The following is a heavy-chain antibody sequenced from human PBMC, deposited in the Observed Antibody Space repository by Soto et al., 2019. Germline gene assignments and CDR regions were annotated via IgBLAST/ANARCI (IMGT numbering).Heavy chain of an antibody. J-gene: IGHJ4*02. CDR1: GFSLTTSGMS. CDR3: ARIRGGGYNWDELSYFDY. Sequence: SGPTLVNPTQTLTLTCTFSGFSLTTSGMSVNRIRQPPGKALEWLALIDWNDDKYYSTSLKTRLTISKDTSKNQVVLTMTNMDPVDTGTYYCARIRGGGYNWDELSYFDYWGQGTLVTVSS. D-gene: IGHD5-12*01. V-gene: IGHV2-70*01. CDR2: IDWNDDK.